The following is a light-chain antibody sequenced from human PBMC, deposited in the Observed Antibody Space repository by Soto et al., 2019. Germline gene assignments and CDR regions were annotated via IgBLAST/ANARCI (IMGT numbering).Light chain of an antibody. V-gene: IGLV1-40*01. CDR1: SSNIGAGYD. Sequence: QSVLTQPPSVSGSPGQRVTISCTGSSSNIGAGYDVHWYQQLPGTAPKLLLYGNSNRPSGVPDRFSGSKSGTSASLAITGLQAEDEADYYCQSYDSSLSAHVVFGGGTKVTVL. CDR3: QSYDSSLSAHVV. J-gene: IGLJ2*01. CDR2: GNS.